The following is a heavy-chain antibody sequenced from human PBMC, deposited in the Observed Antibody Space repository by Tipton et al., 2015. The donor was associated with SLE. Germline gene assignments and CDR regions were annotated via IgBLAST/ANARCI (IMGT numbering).Heavy chain of an antibody. D-gene: IGHD3-10*01. V-gene: IGHV4-38-2*02. CDR3: ARDVMGRTTTDRGTYLYYYYMDF. CDR1: GYSISSGYY. Sequence: TLSLTCAVSGYSISSGYYWGWIRQPPGKGLEWIGSIYYSGSTYYNPSLKSRVTIAVDTSKKQFSLTVTSVTAADTAVYYCARDVMGRTTTDRGTYLYYYYMDFWGKGTTVTVSS. CDR2: IYYSGST. J-gene: IGHJ6*03.